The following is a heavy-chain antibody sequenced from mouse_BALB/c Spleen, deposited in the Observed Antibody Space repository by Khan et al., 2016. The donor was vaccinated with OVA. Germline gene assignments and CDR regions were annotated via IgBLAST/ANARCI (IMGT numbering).Heavy chain of an antibody. D-gene: IGHD1-2*01. CDR2: ISPGSGDT. Sequence: QVQLKQSGAELARPGASVKLSCKASGYTFTDYYINWVKQRTGQGLEWIGEISPGSGDTYYNEKFKGKATLTADKSSTTAYMQLSSLTSEASAVYFCARRNYFGYTWAYWGQGTLVTVSA. CDR1: GYTFTDYY. CDR3: ARRNYFGYTWAY. V-gene: IGHV1-77*01. J-gene: IGHJ3*01.